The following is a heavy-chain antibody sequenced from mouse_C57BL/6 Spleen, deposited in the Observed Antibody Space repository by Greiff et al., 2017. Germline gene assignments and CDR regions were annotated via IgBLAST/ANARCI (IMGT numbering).Heavy chain of an antibody. D-gene: IGHD4-1*01. J-gene: IGHJ2*01. CDR3: AREVGRYYFDY. CDR2: IDPSDSET. V-gene: IGHV1-52*01. Sequence: QVQLQQPGAELVRPGSSVKLSCKASGYTFTSYWMHWVKQRPIQGLEWIGNIDPSDSETHYNQKFKDKATLTVDKSSSTAYMQLSSLTSEDSAVYYGAREVGRYYFDYWGQGTTLTVSS. CDR1: GYTFTSYW.